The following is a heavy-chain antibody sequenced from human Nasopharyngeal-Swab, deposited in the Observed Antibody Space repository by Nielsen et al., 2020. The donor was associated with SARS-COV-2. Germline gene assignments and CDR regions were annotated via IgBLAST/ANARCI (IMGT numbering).Heavy chain of an antibody. J-gene: IGHJ6*02. CDR2: IIPIFGIA. CDR1: GGTFSSYA. Sequence: SVKVSCKASGGTFSSYAISWVRQAPGQGLEWMGRIIPIFGIANYAQKLPGRVPITADKSTNTAYMGLSSLRSEDTAVYYCASQGGRDYYDSRRYYNYVMDVWGQGTTVTVSS. D-gene: IGHD3-22*01. V-gene: IGHV1-69*04. CDR3: ASQGGRDYYDSRRYYNYVMDV.